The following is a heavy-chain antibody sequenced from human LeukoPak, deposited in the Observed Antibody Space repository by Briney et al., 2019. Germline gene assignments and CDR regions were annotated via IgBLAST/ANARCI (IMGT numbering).Heavy chain of an antibody. CDR3: ARGISGTQGIAVAGTFAFDI. Sequence: SETLSLTCTVSGGSISSYYWSWIRQPPGKGLEWIGYIYYSGSTNYNPSLKSRVTISVDTSKNQFSLKLSSVTAADTAVYYCARGISGTQGIAVAGTFAFDIWGQGTMVTVSS. V-gene: IGHV4-59*01. D-gene: IGHD6-19*01. J-gene: IGHJ3*02. CDR2: IYYSGST. CDR1: GGSISSYY.